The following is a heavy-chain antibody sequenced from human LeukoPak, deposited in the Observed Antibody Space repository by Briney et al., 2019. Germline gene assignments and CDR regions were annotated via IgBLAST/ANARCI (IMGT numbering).Heavy chain of an antibody. Sequence: SETLSLTCAVYGGSFSGYYWSWIRQPPGKGLEWIGEINHSGSTNYNPSLKSRVTISVDTSKNQFSLKLSSVTAADTAVYYCARGLRLGYCSGGSCPFDYWGQGTLVTVSS. CDR1: GGSFSGYY. V-gene: IGHV4-34*01. CDR2: INHSGST. J-gene: IGHJ4*02. D-gene: IGHD2-15*01. CDR3: ARGLRLGYCSGGSCPFDY.